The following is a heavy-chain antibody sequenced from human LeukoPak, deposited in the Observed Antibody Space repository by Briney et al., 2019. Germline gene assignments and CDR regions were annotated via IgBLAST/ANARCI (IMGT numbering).Heavy chain of an antibody. CDR2: IHNSGNT. J-gene: IGHJ4*02. CDR3: ARYSGYEFDY. CDR1: GGSISNGGYF. D-gene: IGHD5-12*01. Sequence: PSQTLSLTCTVSGGSISNGGYFWSWLRQFPGKSLEWIGYIHNSGNTYYNPSLKSRVTLSVDTSKIKFSLRVSSVTAADTAVYYCARYSGYEFDYWGQGTLVTVSS. V-gene: IGHV4-31*03.